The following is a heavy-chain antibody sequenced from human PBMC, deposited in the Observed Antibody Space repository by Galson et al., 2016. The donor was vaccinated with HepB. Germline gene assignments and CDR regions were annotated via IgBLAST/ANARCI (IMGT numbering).Heavy chain of an antibody. CDR3: ARDVQFRFDY. J-gene: IGHJ4*02. V-gene: IGHV1-18*01. CDR1: GYTFSRYG. D-gene: IGHD4-11*01. Sequence: SVKVSCKASGYTFSRYGISWVRQAPGLGLEWLGWISANSGNTIYAQKFQDRVTMTRDTSASTVYMDLRSLRSDDTAVYYCARDVQFRFDYWGQGTLVTVSS. CDR2: ISANSGNT.